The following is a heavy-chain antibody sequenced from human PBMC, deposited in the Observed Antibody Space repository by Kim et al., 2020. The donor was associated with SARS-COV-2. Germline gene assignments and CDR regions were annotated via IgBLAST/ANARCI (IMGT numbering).Heavy chain of an antibody. CDR3: ARGHWYYGFWSGRSGRWFGP. Sequence: SETLSLTCAVYGGSFSGYYWSWIRQPPGKGLEWIGEINHSGSTNYNPSLKSRVTISVDTSKNQFSLTLSSVTAADTAVYYCARGHWYYGFWSGRSGRWFGPWGQGTLVTVSS. CDR1: GGSFSGYY. J-gene: IGHJ5*02. CDR2: INHSGST. V-gene: IGHV4-34*01. D-gene: IGHD3-3*01.